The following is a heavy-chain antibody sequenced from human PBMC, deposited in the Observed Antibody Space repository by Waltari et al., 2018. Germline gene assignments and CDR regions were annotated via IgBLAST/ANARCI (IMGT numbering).Heavy chain of an antibody. Sequence: QVQLVQSGAEVKKPGASVKVSCKASGYTFTSYAMHWVRQAPGQRLEWMGWINAGNGNTKDSKECQGRVNITRDTSASTAYMELSSLRSEDMAVYYGARVLWFGELSLGYWGQGTLVTVSS. D-gene: IGHD3-10*01. CDR1: GYTFTSYA. J-gene: IGHJ4*02. CDR2: INAGNGNT. V-gene: IGHV1-3*03. CDR3: ARVLWFGELSLGY.